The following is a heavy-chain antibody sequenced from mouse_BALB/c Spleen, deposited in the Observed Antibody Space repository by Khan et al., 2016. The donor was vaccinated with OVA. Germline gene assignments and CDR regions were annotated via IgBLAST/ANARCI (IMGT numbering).Heavy chain of an antibody. CDR2: IISGDIYT. CDR3: ARQGYGGGFAY. CDR1: GFTFSSYS. J-gene: IGHJ3*01. D-gene: IGHD1-1*01. Sequence: EVQLVESGGDLVKPGGSLKLSCAASGFTFSSYSMSWVRQTPDKRLEWVAIIISGDIYTYYPDSVKGRFTISRDNAKNTLYLQMSSLKSEDTAMYYCARQGYGGGFAYWGQGTLVTVSA. V-gene: IGHV5-6*01.